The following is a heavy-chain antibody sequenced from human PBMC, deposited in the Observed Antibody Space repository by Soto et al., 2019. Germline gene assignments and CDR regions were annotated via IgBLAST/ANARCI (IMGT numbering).Heavy chain of an antibody. CDR1: GGTFSSYA. Sequence: SVKVSCKASGGTFSSYAISWVRQSPGQGLEWMGGIIPIFGTANYAQKFQGRVTVTADKSTSTAYMELSSLRSEDTAVYYCAGAPSAGLRFLEWLLGGMDVWGQGTTVTVSS. J-gene: IGHJ6*02. V-gene: IGHV1-69*06. D-gene: IGHD3-3*01. CDR3: AGAPSAGLRFLEWLLGGMDV. CDR2: IIPIFGTA.